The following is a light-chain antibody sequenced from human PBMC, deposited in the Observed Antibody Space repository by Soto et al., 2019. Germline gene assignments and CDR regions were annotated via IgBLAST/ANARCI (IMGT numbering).Light chain of an antibody. J-gene: IGKJ1*01. V-gene: IGKV3-20*01. CDR2: GAS. CDR3: QQYGSSSWT. Sequence: EIVLTQSPGTLSLSPGDRATLSCRASQSVSSNYLAWYQQKKPGQAPRLLIYGASSRATGVPDRFSGSGSGTDCTLAISRLEPEDFVVYYCQQYGSSSWTVGQGTKVEIK. CDR1: QSVSSNY.